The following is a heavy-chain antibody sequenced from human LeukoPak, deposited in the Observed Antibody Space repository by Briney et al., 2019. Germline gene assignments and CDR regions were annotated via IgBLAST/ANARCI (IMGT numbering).Heavy chain of an antibody. Sequence: GESLKISCKGSGYSFSSYWIGWVRQMPGKGPEWMGIIYPGDSETRYSPSFQGQVTISAAKSISTAYLQWSSLKASDTAMYYCARGEDTSGWYGNFDHWGQGTLVTVSS. CDR2: IYPGDSET. CDR3: ARGEDTSGWYGNFDH. J-gene: IGHJ4*02. V-gene: IGHV5-51*01. CDR1: GYSFSSYW. D-gene: IGHD6-19*01.